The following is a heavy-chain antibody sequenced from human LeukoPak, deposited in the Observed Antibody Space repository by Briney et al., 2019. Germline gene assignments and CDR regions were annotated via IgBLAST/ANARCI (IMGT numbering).Heavy chain of an antibody. J-gene: IGHJ4*02. CDR1: GYTFTGYY. CDR3: ARGEDDSGLYFAY. Sequence: ASVKVSCKASGYTFTGYYMHWVRQAPGQGLEWMGWINPNSGGTNYAQKFQGRVTMTRDMSNYTVYMEVTSLRSDDTAVYYCARGEDDSGLYFAYWGQGTLVTVSS. CDR2: INPNSGGT. V-gene: IGHV1-2*02. D-gene: IGHD3-22*01.